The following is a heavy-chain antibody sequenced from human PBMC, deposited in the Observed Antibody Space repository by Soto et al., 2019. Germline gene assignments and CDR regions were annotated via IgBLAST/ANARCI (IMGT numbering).Heavy chain of an antibody. V-gene: IGHV1-18*01. CDR1: GYTFTHFY. J-gene: IGHJ4*02. Sequence: GASVKVSCKASGYTFTHFYITWVRQAPGQGLEWMGAISPHNFNTNYAQKFRGRVTLTTERSTNTAYMDLRSLTSDDTAVYHCARDEGGSDILTGYYKAHHFDYWGQGVPVTVSS. D-gene: IGHD3-9*01. CDR3: ARDEGGSDILTGYYKAHHFDY. CDR2: ISPHNFNT.